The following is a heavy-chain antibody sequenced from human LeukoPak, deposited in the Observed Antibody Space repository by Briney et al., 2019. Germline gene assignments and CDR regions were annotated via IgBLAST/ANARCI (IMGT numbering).Heavy chain of an antibody. CDR3: ARGQSWYYDILTGYPEARYYFDY. Sequence: SVKVSCKASGGTFSSYAISWVRQAPGQGLEWMGGIIPIFGTANYAQKFQGRVTITADESTSTAYMELSSLRSEDTAVYYCARGQSWYYDILTGYPEARYYFDYWGQGTLVTVSS. V-gene: IGHV1-69*13. CDR1: GGTFSSYA. D-gene: IGHD3-9*01. CDR2: IIPIFGTA. J-gene: IGHJ4*02.